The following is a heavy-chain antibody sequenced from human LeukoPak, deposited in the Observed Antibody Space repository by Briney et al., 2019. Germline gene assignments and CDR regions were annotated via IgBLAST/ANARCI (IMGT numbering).Heavy chain of an antibody. CDR3: AKKGPYDSSGYFAFDI. CDR1: GFTFSSYG. D-gene: IGHD3-22*01. J-gene: IGHJ3*02. CDR2: ISYDGSNK. Sequence: GRSLRLSCAASGFTFSSYGMDWVRQAPGKGLEWVAVISYDGSNKYYADSVKGRFTISRDNYKNTLYLQMNSLRAEDTAVYYCAKKGPYDSSGYFAFDIWGQGPMVTVSS. V-gene: IGHV3-30*18.